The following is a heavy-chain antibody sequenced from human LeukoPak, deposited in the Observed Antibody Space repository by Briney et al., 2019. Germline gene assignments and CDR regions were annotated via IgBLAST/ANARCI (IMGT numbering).Heavy chain of an antibody. V-gene: IGHV1-2*06. D-gene: IGHD3-22*01. J-gene: IGHJ1*01. Sequence: ASVKVSCKASGYTFTGDYMHWVRQAPGQGLEWMGRINPNSGGTNYAQKFQGRVTMTRDTSISTAYMELSRLRSDDTAVYYCARGSYYYDSSGLQYFQHWGQGTLVTVSS. CDR1: GYTFTGDY. CDR3: ARGSYYYDSSGLQYFQH. CDR2: INPNSGGT.